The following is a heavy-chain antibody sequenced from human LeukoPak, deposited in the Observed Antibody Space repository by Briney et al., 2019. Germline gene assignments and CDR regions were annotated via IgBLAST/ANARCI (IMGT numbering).Heavy chain of an antibody. V-gene: IGHV3-30*03. CDR3: ARRSWGSYSPFDY. CDR1: GFTFSSYG. D-gene: IGHD3-16*01. J-gene: IGHJ4*02. Sequence: PGGSLRLSCAASGFTFSSYGMHWVRQAPGKGLEWVALISFDGSNQYYADSVKGRFTISRDNSKNTLYLQMNSLRAEDTAVYYCARRSWGSYSPFDYWGQGTLVTVSS. CDR2: ISFDGSNQ.